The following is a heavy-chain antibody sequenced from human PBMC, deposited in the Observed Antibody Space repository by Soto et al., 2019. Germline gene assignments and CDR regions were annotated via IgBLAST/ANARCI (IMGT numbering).Heavy chain of an antibody. D-gene: IGHD5-18*01. CDR1: GGTFGSQG. V-gene: IGHV1-69*13. J-gene: IGHJ4*02. CDR2: FIAMLGTP. Sequence: VKVSCKASGGTFGSQGIAWVRQAPGQGLEWMGGFIAMLGTPTYAKKVQGRATISADESLTSSYLELRSLRSEDTGVYFCARGAMANFDYWGQGTVVTVSS. CDR3: ARGAMANFDY.